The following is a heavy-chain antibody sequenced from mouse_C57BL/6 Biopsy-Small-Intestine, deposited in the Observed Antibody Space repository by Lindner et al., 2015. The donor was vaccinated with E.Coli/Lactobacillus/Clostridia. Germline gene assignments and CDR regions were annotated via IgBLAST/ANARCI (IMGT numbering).Heavy chain of an antibody. CDR3: ATHTLYSGSWFYFEY. D-gene: IGHD1-3*01. CDR2: INPSGGST. J-gene: IGHJ2*01. V-gene: IGHV1-59*01. CDR1: GYTFTDYY. Sequence: SVKVSCKASGYTFTDYYMHWVRQAPGQGLEWMGIINPSGGSTSWAQKFQGRVTMTRDTSTSTVYMELSSLRSEDTAVYYCATHTLYSGSWFYFEYWGQGTLVTVSS.